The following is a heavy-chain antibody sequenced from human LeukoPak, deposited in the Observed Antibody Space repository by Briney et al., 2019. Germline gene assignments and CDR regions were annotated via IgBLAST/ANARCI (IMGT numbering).Heavy chain of an antibody. CDR3: AKDMSSGSYRTSDAFDI. J-gene: IGHJ3*02. V-gene: IGHV3-9*01. Sequence: PGRSLRLSCAASGFTFDDCAMHWVRQAPGKGLEWVSGISWNSGSIGYADSVKGRFTISRDNAKNSLYLQMNSLRAEDTALYYCAKDMSSGSYRTSDAFDIWGQGTMVTVSS. D-gene: IGHD1-26*01. CDR1: GFTFDDCA. CDR2: ISWNSGSI.